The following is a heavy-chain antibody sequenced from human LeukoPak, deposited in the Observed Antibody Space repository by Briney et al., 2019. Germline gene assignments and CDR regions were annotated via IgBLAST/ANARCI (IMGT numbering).Heavy chain of an antibody. D-gene: IGHD3-22*01. J-gene: IGHJ6*02. Sequence: GGSLRLSCVASGFTFDDYAMHWVRHAPGKGLEWVSGLTWNSGSLVYANSVKGRFTISRDNSKNTLYLQMNSLRAEDTAVYYCAKERSYYYDSSKQYYYGMDVWGQGTTVTVSS. CDR2: LTWNSGSL. CDR1: GFTFDDYA. V-gene: IGHV3-9*01. CDR3: AKERSYYYDSSKQYYYGMDV.